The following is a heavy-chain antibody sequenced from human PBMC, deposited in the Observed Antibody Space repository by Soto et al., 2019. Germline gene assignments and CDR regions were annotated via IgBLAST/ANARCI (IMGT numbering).Heavy chain of an antibody. D-gene: IGHD6-6*01. Sequence: SETLSLTCTASGGSISGYYWSWIRQPPGKGLEWIGYIYYSGSTNYNPSLKSRVTISVDTSKNQFSLKLSSVTAADTAVYYCARSVLNWFDPWGQGTLVTVSS. CDR2: IYYSGST. V-gene: IGHV4-59*01. J-gene: IGHJ5*02. CDR3: ARSVLNWFDP. CDR1: GGSISGYY.